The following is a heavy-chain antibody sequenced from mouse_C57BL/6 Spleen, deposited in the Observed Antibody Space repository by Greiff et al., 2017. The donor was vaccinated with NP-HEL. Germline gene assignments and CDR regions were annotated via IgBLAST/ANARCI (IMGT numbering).Heavy chain of an antibody. CDR3: ARRYYGSSSYYFDY. J-gene: IGHJ2*01. V-gene: IGHV1-43*01. CDR1: GYSFTGYY. Sequence: VQLQQSGPELVKPGASVKISCKASGYSFTGYYMHWVKQSPEKSLEWIGEINPSTGGTSYNEKFKGKATLTVDKSSSTAYMQLKSLTSEDSAVYYCARRYYGSSSYYFDYWGQGTTLTVSS. D-gene: IGHD1-1*01. CDR2: INPSTGGT.